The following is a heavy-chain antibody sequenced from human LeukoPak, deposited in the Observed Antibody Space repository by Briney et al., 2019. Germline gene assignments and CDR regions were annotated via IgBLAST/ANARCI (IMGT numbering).Heavy chain of an antibody. J-gene: IGHJ4*02. D-gene: IGHD2-2*01. CDR3: ARIRYCGGISCYYIDY. CDR1: EYTFTGYY. Sequence: WASVKVSCKVSEYTFTGYYIHWVRQAPGQGLEWMGWIDPNTGDSNYVQKFQGRVTMTRDTSISTAYMELSRLRSDDTAFYYCARIRYCGGISCYYIDYWGQGTLVTVSA. CDR2: IDPNTGDS. V-gene: IGHV1-2*02.